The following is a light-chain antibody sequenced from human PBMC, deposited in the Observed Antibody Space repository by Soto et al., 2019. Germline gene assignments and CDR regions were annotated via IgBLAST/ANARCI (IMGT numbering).Light chain of an antibody. Sequence: DIQMTQSPSSLSASVGDRVTITCRASQSIGTCLAWYQQKPGKAPKLLIYDASSLKSGVPSRFSGSGSGTEFTLTISSLQSEDFAVYYCQQYNNWPPITFGQGTRLEIK. CDR3: QQYNNWPPIT. J-gene: IGKJ5*01. V-gene: IGKV1-5*01. CDR2: DAS. CDR1: QSIGTC.